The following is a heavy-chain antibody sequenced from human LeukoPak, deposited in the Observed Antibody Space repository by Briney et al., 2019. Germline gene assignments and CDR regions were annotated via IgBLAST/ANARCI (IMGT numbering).Heavy chain of an antibody. CDR1: GFTVSSNH. Sequence: GGSLRLSCVASGFTVSSNHMNWVRQAPGTGLEWVSVIYSGDSTFYADSVRGRFTISRDNSKNSLFLQMNSLRAEDTAVYYCARTRSGNYYGSGSYYVFDIWGQGTLVTVSS. V-gene: IGHV3-66*01. J-gene: IGHJ3*02. D-gene: IGHD3-10*01. CDR3: ARTRSGNYYGSGSYYVFDI. CDR2: IYSGDST.